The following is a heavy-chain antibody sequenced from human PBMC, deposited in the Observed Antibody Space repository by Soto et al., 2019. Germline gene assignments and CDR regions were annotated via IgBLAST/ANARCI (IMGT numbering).Heavy chain of an antibody. J-gene: IGHJ4*02. Sequence: PSETLSLTCTVSGGSISSYYWSWIRQPAGQGLEWIGRIYTSGSTNYNPSLKSRVSMSVDTSKNQFSLKLSSVTAADTAVYYCASSGCSSTSCPFSYWGQGTLVTVSS. V-gene: IGHV4-4*07. CDR1: GGSISSYY. CDR3: ASSGCSSTSCPFSY. D-gene: IGHD2-2*01. CDR2: IYTSGST.